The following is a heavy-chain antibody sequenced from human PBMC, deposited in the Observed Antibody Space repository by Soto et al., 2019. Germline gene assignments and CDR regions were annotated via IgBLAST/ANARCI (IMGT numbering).Heavy chain of an antibody. J-gene: IGHJ3*02. D-gene: IGHD2-15*01. CDR1: GYSFTSYW. CDR3: ARSLKTWGYCRGGSCYIPLFAFDS. Sequence: GESLKISCKGSGYSFTSYWIGWVRQMPGKGLEWMGTIYPGDSDTRYSPSFQGQVTISADKSISTAYLQWSSLKASDTAMYYCARSLKTWGYCRGGSCYIPLFAFDSWGQATRVSVAS. V-gene: IGHV5-51*01. CDR2: IYPGDSDT.